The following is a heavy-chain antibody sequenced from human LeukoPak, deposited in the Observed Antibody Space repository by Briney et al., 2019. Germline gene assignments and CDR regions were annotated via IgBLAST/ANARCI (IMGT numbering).Heavy chain of an antibody. D-gene: IGHD4-17*01. CDR3: ARAPDYGDYGRAFFDY. CDR1: GGSISSGGYY. V-gene: IGHV4-30-2*01. CDR2: IYHSGST. Sequence: PSQTLSLTCTVFGGSISSGGYYWSWIRQPPGKGLEWIGYIYHSGSTYYNPSLKSRVTISVDRSKNQFSLKLSSVTAADTAVYYCARAPDYGDYGRAFFDYWGQGTLVTVSS. J-gene: IGHJ4*02.